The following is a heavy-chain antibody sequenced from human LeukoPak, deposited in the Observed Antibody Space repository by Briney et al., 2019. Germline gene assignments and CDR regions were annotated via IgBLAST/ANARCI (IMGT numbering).Heavy chain of an antibody. V-gene: IGHV4-59*01. D-gene: IGHD1-26*01. CDR1: GGSISTYY. CDR3: ARDSRRELLHAFDI. Sequence: VKPSETLSLTCTVSGGSISTYYWSWIRQPPGKGLEWIAYIDYSASTNYNPSLKSRVTISVDTSKNQFSLKLSSVTAADTAVYYCARDSRRELLHAFDIWGQGTMVTVSS. CDR2: IDYSAST. J-gene: IGHJ3*02.